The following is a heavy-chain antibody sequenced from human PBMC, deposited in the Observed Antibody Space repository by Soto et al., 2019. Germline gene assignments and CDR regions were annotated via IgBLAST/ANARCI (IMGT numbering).Heavy chain of an antibody. J-gene: IGHJ4*02. Sequence: QVQLQESGPGLVKPSETLSLTCTVSGGSISSYYWNWIRQPPGKGLEWIGYIYYSGSTNYKPSLKSKVNISVDTSKNQFSLTLSSVTAADTAVYYCARRYGAAADFWGQGILVTVSS. D-gene: IGHD6-13*01. CDR3: ARRYGAAADF. V-gene: IGHV4-59*08. CDR2: IYYSGST. CDR1: GGSISSYY.